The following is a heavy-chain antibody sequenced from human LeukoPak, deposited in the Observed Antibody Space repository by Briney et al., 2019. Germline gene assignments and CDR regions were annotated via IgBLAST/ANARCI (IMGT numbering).Heavy chain of an antibody. Sequence: GGSLRLSCAASGFTFSSYAMSWVRQAPGKGLEWVSAISGSGGSTYYADSVKGRFTISRDNSKNTLYLQMNSLRAEDTAVYYCAKDLAYYYDSSGYYYRQSPDYWGQGTLVTVSS. CDR1: GFTFSSYA. V-gene: IGHV3-23*01. D-gene: IGHD3-22*01. CDR2: ISGSGGST. CDR3: AKDLAYYYDSSGYYYRQSPDY. J-gene: IGHJ4*02.